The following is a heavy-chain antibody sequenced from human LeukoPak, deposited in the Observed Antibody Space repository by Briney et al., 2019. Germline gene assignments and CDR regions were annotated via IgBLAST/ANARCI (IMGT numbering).Heavy chain of an antibody. Sequence: PSETLSLTCTVSGGSISSGGYYWSWIRQPPGKGLEWIGYIYHSGSTYYNPSLKSRVTISVDRSKNQFSLKLSSVTAADTAVYYCATYCSNTNSPAEYFQHWGQGTLVTVSS. D-gene: IGHD2-2*01. CDR3: ATYCSNTNSPAEYFQH. V-gene: IGHV4-30-2*01. CDR2: IYHSGST. CDR1: GGSISSGGYY. J-gene: IGHJ1*01.